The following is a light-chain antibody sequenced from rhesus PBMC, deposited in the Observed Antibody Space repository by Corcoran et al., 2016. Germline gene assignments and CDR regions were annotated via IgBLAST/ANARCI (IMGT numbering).Light chain of an antibody. CDR2: NAS. Sequence: DIQMTQSPSSLSASVGDTVTITCRASQSIRSWLDWYQQNPGKAPKLLIYNASSLQSGVPPRFSGSGSGKEFTLTISSLHPEDFATYYRLQYSSTPYGFGKGTKVEI. J-gene: IGKJ2*01. CDR1: QSIRSW. CDR3: LQYSSTPYG. V-gene: IGKV1-22*01.